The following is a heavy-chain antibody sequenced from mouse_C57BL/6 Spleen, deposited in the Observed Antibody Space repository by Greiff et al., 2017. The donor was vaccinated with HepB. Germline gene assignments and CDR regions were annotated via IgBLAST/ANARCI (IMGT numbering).Heavy chain of an antibody. CDR1: GFTFSDYG. CDR3: AREGNFYYGNSAWFAY. J-gene: IGHJ3*01. CDR2: ISSGSSTI. D-gene: IGHD2-1*01. Sequence: DVKLQESGGGLVKPGGSLKLSCAASGFTFSDYGMHWVRQAPEKGLEWVAYISSGSSTIYYADTVKGRFTISRDNAKNTLFLQMTSLRSEDTAMYYCAREGNFYYGNSAWFAYWGQGTLVTVSA. V-gene: IGHV5-17*01.